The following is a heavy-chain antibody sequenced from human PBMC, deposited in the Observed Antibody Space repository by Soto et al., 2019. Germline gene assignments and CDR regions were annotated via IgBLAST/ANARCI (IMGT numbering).Heavy chain of an antibody. D-gene: IGHD3-16*01. V-gene: IGHV4-4*02. J-gene: IGHJ6*02. CDR3: ATHTISYTWGV. Sequence: QVELQESGPGLVKPSETLSLTCTVSRAHITTTKWWAWVRLRTGKGLEWIGEDHDGTQHSNPSRASRMTMSGENSQQQFSLRLTSVTAADTAIYFCATHTISYTWGVWGRGTTVTVPS. CDR2: DHDGTQ. CDR1: RAHITTTKW.